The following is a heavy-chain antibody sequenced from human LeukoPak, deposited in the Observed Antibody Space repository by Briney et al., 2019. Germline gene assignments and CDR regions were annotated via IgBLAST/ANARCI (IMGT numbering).Heavy chain of an antibody. Sequence: SETLSLTCTVSGGSISSYYWSWIRQPPGKGLEWIGYIYYSGSTNYNPSLKSRVTISVDTSKSQFSLKLSSVTAADTGVYYCARDRREHYYYYYMAVWGKGTTVTVSS. CDR1: GGSISSYY. V-gene: IGHV4-59*01. J-gene: IGHJ6*03. CDR3: ARDRREHYYYYYMAV. CDR2: IYYSGST. D-gene: IGHD1-14*01.